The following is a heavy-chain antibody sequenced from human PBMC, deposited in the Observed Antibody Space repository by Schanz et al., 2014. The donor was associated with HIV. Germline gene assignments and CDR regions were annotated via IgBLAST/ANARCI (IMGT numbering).Heavy chain of an antibody. CDR3: AREREESIAYYYYGMDV. CDR1: GFTFNTYW. V-gene: IGHV3-23*04. J-gene: IGHJ6*02. Sequence: DVQLVESGGGLVKPGESLRLSCAASGFTFNTYWMTWVRQAPGKGLEWVSSISESGGRTYYADSVKGRLTISRDNSKNTLYLQMNSLRAEDTAVYYCAREREESIAYYYYGMDVWGQGTAVTVSS. CDR2: ISESGGRT. D-gene: IGHD1-26*01.